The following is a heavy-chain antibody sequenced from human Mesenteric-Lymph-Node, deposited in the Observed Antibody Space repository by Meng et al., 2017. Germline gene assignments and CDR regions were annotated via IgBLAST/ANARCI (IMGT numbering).Heavy chain of an antibody. CDR2: IYSGGST. J-gene: IGHJ3*02. Sequence: GSLRLSCAASGFTVSSNYMSWVRQAPGKGLEWVSVIYSGGSTYYADSVKGRFTISRDNSKNTLYLQMNSLRAEDTAVYYCARDGDAAGTVDAFDIWGQGTMVTVSS. D-gene: IGHD6-13*01. CDR1: GFTVSSNY. V-gene: IGHV3-66*02. CDR3: ARDGDAAGTVDAFDI.